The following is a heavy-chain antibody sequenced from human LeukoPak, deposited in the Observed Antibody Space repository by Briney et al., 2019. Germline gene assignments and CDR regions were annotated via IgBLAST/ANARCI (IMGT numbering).Heavy chain of an antibody. Sequence: ASVKVSCKASGGTFSSYAISWVRQAPGQGLEWMGGIIPIFGTANYAQKFQGRVTMTRDMSTSTVYMELSSLRSEDTAVYYCARGPRRAYYYDSSGYPDWFDPWGQGTLVTVSS. CDR1: GGTFSSYA. CDR3: ARGPRRAYYYDSSGYPDWFDP. V-gene: IGHV1-69*05. CDR2: IIPIFGTA. J-gene: IGHJ5*02. D-gene: IGHD3-22*01.